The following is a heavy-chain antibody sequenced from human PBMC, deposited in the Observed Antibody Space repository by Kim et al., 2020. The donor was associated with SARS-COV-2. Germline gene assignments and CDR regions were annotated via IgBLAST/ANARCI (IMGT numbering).Heavy chain of an antibody. D-gene: IGHD4-17*01. Sequence: PSLKSRVTISVDTSKNQFSLKLSSVTAADTAVYYCARERVTTVTTDWFDPWGQGTLVTVSS. V-gene: IGHV4-39*07. J-gene: IGHJ5*02. CDR3: ARERVTTVTTDWFDP.